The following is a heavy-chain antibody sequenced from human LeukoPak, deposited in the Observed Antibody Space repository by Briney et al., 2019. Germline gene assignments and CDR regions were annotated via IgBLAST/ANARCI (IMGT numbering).Heavy chain of an antibody. CDR2: ISAYNGNT. J-gene: IGHJ6*02. D-gene: IGHD6-13*01. CDR1: GYPFPIYY. CDR3: ARDQLSAAGTYYYYGMDV. V-gene: IGHV1-18*04. Sequence: SGEVSCQASGYPFPIYYMHWVRQAPGQGPEGMGWISAYNGNTNYAQKLQGRVTMTTDTSTSTAYMELSSLRSEDTAVYYCARDQLSAAGTYYYYGMDVWGQGTTVTVSS.